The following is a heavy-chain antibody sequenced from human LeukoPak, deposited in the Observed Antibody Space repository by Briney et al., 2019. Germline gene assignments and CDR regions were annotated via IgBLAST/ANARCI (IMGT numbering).Heavy chain of an antibody. D-gene: IGHD6-19*01. CDR2: IYYSGST. CDR3: ARGFDSSSGWYPAFDI. V-gene: IGHV4-59*12. Sequence: PSETLSLTCTVSGGSISSYYWSWIRQPPGKGLEWIGYIYYSGSTNYNPSLKSRVTISVDTSKNQFSLKLSSVTAADTAVYYCARGFDSSSGWYPAFDIWGHGTMGTVSS. J-gene: IGHJ3*02. CDR1: GGSISSYY.